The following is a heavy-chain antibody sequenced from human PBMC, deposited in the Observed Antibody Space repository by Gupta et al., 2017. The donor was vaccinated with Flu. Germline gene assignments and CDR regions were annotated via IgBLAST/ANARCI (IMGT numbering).Heavy chain of an antibody. Sequence: VRQATGQGVEWREGITTILGAAICAQKYQRIATITADETTSIAYMELSSRRYEDAVVYYCARAPQYHNWFDPWGQGTLVTVSS. D-gene: IGHD4-4*01. CDR3: ARAPQYHNWFDP. V-gene: IGHV1-69*01. J-gene: IGHJ5*02. CDR2: ITTILGAA.